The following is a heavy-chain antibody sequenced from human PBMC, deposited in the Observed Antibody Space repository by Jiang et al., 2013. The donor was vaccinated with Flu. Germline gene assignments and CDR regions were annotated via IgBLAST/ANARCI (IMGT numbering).Heavy chain of an antibody. Sequence: KPTQTLTLTCTFSGFSLSTSGVGVGWIRQPPGKALEWVGLIYWNDDKRYGPSLMGRVAITKDTSKNQVVLTMTNLDAVDTATYYCTHSGLSKVGDYWGQGTLVTVSS. D-gene: IGHD3-3*02. V-gene: IGHV2-5*01. CDR1: GFSLSTSGVG. CDR3: THSGLSKVGDY. CDR2: IYWNDDK. J-gene: IGHJ4*02.